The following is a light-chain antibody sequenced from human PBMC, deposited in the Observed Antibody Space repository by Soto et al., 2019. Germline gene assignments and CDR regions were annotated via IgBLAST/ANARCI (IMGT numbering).Light chain of an antibody. CDR2: GAS. CDR1: QSVGRN. CDR3: QEHGNWPRRT. J-gene: IGKJ3*01. Sequence: ETVMTQSPATLSVSPGERATLSCRASQSVGRNLAWYQQKPGQAPRLLIYGASTRATGIPAWFSGSGSGTEFILTISSLQSEDFAVYYCQEHGNWPRRTFGPGTTVDI. V-gene: IGKV3-15*01.